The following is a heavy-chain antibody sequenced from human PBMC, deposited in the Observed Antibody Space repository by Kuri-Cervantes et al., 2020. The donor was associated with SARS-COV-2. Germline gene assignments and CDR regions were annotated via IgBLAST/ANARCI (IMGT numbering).Heavy chain of an antibody. CDR3: TRAGYDNSGYYYSFDF. V-gene: IGHV4-59*11. Sequence: SETLSLTCTVSGGSISSHYWSWIRQPPGKGLEWIGYVYSSGSTNYSPSLKSRVTMSVDTSKNQFSLKLTSVIAADTAVYYCTRAGYDNSGYYYSFDFWGQGTLVTVSS. CDR2: VYSSGST. J-gene: IGHJ4*02. D-gene: IGHD3-22*01. CDR1: GGSISSHY.